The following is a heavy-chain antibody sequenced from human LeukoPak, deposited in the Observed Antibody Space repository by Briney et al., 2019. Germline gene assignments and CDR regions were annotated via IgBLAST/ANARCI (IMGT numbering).Heavy chain of an antibody. CDR2: IYYSGST. V-gene: IGHV4-59*01. D-gene: IGHD6-13*01. CDR3: ARSGSSWYLGYYFDY. J-gene: IGHJ4*02. Sequence: SETLSLTCTVSGGSISSYYWSWIRQPPGKGLEWIGYIYYSGSTNYNPSLKSRVTISVDTSKNQISLKLSSVTAADTAVYYCARSGSSWYLGYYFDYWGQGTLVTVSS. CDR1: GGSISSYY.